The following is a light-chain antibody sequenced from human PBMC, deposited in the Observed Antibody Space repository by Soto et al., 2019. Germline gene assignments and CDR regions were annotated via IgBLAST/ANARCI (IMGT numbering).Light chain of an antibody. CDR3: QSYDSSLSAYV. CDR2: SNN. J-gene: IGLJ1*01. Sequence: QSVLTQPPSVSGAPGQRVTISCTGSSAKIGARFDVHWYQQLPGSAPKLLIYSNNNRPSGVPDRFSVSRSATSASLAITGLQAADEADYYCQSYDSSLSAYVFGTATKLTVL. CDR1: SAKIGARFD. V-gene: IGLV1-40*01.